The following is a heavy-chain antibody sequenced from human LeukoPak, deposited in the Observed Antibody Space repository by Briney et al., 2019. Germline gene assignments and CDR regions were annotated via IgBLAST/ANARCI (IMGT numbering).Heavy chain of an antibody. CDR3: ARDGSSTSCLT. D-gene: IGHD2-2*01. CDR1: GFTFSSYG. CDR2: IWYGGSNK. V-gene: IGHV3-33*08. J-gene: IGHJ1*01. Sequence: GGSLRLSCAASGFTFSSYGMHWVRQAPGKGLEWVAVIWYGGSNKYYADSVKGRFTISRDNAKNSLYLQMNSLRAEDTAVYYCARDGSSTSCLTWGQGTLVTVSS.